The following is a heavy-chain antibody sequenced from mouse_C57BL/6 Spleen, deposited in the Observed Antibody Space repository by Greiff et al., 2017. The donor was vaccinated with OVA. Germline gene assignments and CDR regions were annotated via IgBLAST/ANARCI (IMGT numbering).Heavy chain of an antibody. V-gene: IGHV5-17*01. CDR1: GFTFSDYG. CDR2: ISSGSSTI. D-gene: IGHD1-1*01. J-gene: IGHJ2*01. CDR3: ATIITTVVAHFDY. Sequence: EVKVEESGGGLVKPGGSLKLSCAASGFTFSDYGMHWVRQAPEKGLEWVAYISSGSSTIYYADTVKGRFTISRDNAKNTLCLQMTSLRSEDTAMYYCATIITTVVAHFDYWGQGTTLTVSS.